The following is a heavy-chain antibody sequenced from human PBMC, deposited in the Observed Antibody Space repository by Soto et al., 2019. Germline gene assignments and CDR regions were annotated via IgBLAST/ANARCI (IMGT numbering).Heavy chain of an antibody. V-gene: IGHV4-34*01. Sequence: PSETLSLTCAAYGASLSDNYCNWLRQPPGKGLEWIGEINHSGNTNYNPSLRSRVTISIDTSKNQFSLKLSSVTAADTAVYYCARGWQWLYPSCFDYWGQGTLVTVS. J-gene: IGHJ4*02. CDR3: ARGWQWLYPSCFDY. CDR1: GASLSDNY. CDR2: INHSGNT. D-gene: IGHD6-19*01.